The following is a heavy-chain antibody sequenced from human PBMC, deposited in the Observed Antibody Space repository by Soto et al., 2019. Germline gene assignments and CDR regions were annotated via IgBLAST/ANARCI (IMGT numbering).Heavy chain of an antibody. CDR2: IYPGDSDT. Sequence: GESLKISCKGSGYSFASYWIAWVRQMPGEGLEWMGIIYPGDSDTRYSPSFQGQVTISVDKSINTAYLQWSSLRASDTAMYFCARPASPSYSFDSWGQGTLVTVSS. CDR1: GYSFASYW. J-gene: IGHJ4*02. V-gene: IGHV5-51*01. CDR3: ARPASPSYSFDS.